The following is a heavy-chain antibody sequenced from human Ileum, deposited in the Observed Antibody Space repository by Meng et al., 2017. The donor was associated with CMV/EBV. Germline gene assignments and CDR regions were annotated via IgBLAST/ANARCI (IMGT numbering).Heavy chain of an antibody. V-gene: IGHV1-69*05. CDR3: ARELDITIFGVVSVWFDP. J-gene: IGHJ5*02. CDR2: IIPIFGTA. CDR1: TFSSYA. Sequence: TFSSYAISWVRPAPGQGLEWMGGIIPIFGTANYAQKFQGRVMITTDESTSTAYMELSSLRSEDTAVYYCARELDITIFGVVSVWFDPWGQGTLVTVSS. D-gene: IGHD3-3*01.